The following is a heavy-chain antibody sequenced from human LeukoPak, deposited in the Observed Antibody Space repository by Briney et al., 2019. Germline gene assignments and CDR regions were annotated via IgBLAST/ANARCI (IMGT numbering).Heavy chain of an antibody. CDR1: GYSFTSYW. CDR2: IYPGDSDT. V-gene: IGHV5-51*01. D-gene: IGHD6-19*01. Sequence: GVSMKISCKGSGYSFTSYWIGWVRQMPGKGLEWMGIIYPGDSDTRYSPSFQGQVTISADKSISTAYLQWSSLKASDTAMYYCAKSSGVTGNWFDPWGQGTLVTVSS. CDR3: AKSSGVTGNWFDP. J-gene: IGHJ5*02.